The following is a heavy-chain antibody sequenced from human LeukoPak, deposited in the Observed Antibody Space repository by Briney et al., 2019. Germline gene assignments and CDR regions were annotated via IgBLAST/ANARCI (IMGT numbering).Heavy chain of an antibody. J-gene: IGHJ4*02. Sequence: PSETLSLTCTVSGGSISSYYWGWIRQPPGKGLEWMGSIYYTGSTNFNPSLKSRVTISVDTSKNQFSLRLSSVTAADTAVYYCARHSYSTSLWYFDYWGQGTLVTVSS. CDR1: GGSISSYY. CDR2: IYYTGST. D-gene: IGHD6-13*01. CDR3: ARHSYSTSLWYFDY. V-gene: IGHV4-59*08.